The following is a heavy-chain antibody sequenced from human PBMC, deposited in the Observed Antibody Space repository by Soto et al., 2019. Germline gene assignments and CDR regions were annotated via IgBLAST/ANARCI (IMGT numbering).Heavy chain of an antibody. CDR1: GGSFSGYY. D-gene: IGHD3-10*01. V-gene: IGHV4-34*01. CDR2: INHSGTT. J-gene: IGHJ2*01. CDR3: ARGDYYYTSGTAYWYFDL. Sequence: QVQLQQWGAGLLKPSETLSLTCAVSGGSFSGYYWTWIRQPPGKGLEWIGEINHSGTTNYNPSLKSRVAISLVTSKNQISLKLNSVTAADTAVYYCARGDYYYTSGTAYWYFDLWGRGTLVTVSS.